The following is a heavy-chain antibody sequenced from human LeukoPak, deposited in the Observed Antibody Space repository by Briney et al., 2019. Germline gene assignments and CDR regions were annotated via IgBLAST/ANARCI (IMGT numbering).Heavy chain of an antibody. Sequence: QAGGSLRLSCAASGFTFSSYWMNWVRQVPGKGLVWVSRIASDGNNRDYADSVKGRFTISRDNAKNTLYLQMNSLRVEDTAVYYSARGRPHGNDHWGQGTLVTVSS. V-gene: IGHV3-74*01. J-gene: IGHJ4*02. CDR1: GFTFSSYW. D-gene: IGHD4-23*01. CDR3: ARGRPHGNDH. CDR2: IASDGNNR.